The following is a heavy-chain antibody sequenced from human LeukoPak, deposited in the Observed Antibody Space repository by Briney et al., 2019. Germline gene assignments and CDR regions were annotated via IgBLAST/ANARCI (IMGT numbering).Heavy chain of an antibody. J-gene: IGHJ3*02. Sequence: ASVKVSCKASGGTFSSYAISWVRQAPGQGLEWMGGIIPIFGTANYAQKFQGRVTITTDESTSTAYMELSSLRSEDTAVYYCARGEMEGAAFDIWGQGTMVTVSS. V-gene: IGHV1-69*05. CDR3: ARGEMEGAAFDI. D-gene: IGHD5-24*01. CDR2: IIPIFGTA. CDR1: GGTFSSYA.